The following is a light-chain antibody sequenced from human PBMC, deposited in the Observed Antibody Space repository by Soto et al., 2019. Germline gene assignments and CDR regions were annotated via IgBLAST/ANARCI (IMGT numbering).Light chain of an antibody. Sequence: EIVMTQSPASLSVSPGERATLSCRASQNVNNNLAWYQQKPGQAPRLLIHGASTRASGIPGTFSGSGSGTEFTLTISSLQPEDFAVYYCQQDLSWPLTFGGGNKV. CDR1: QNVNNN. CDR2: GAS. J-gene: IGKJ4*01. V-gene: IGKV3-15*01. CDR3: QQDLSWPLT.